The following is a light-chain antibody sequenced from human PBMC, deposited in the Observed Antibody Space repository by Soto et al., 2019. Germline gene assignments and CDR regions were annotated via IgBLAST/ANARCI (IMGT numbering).Light chain of an antibody. V-gene: IGKV3-20*01. CDR3: QQYGSSPQT. CDR2: GAS. Sequence: EIVLTQSPGTLSLSPGERATLSCRASQSVSSSSLAWYQQKPGQAPRLLIYGASSRATGIPDTFRGSGSGTDFTLTINRLEPEDFAVYYCQQYGSSPQTFGQGT. CDR1: QSVSSSS. J-gene: IGKJ2*01.